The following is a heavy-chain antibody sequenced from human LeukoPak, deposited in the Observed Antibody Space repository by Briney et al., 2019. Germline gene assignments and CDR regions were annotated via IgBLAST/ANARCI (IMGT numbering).Heavy chain of an antibody. J-gene: IGHJ2*01. D-gene: IGHD7-27*01. Sequence: SETLSLTCAVYGGSFSGYYWSWIRQPPGKGLEWIGEINHSGSTNYNPSLKSRVTISVDTSKNQFSLKLSSVTAADTAVYYCARPQLGGWYFDLWGRGTLVTVSS. V-gene: IGHV4-34*01. CDR2: INHSGST. CDR3: ARPQLGGWYFDL. CDR1: GGSFSGYY.